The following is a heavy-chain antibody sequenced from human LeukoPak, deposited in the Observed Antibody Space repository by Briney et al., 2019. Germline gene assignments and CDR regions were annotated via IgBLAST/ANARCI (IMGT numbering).Heavy chain of an antibody. CDR2: ISAYNGNT. CDR1: GYTFTSYV. V-gene: IGHV1-18*01. J-gene: IGHJ3*02. CDR3: ARDRYSNRYCSSTSCYQDDAFDI. Sequence: GASVKVSCKASGYTFTSYVISWVGQAPGQGVEWMGLISAYNGNTNYAQKLQGRVTMITDTPTSTAYMELRSLRSDDTAVYSCARDRYSNRYCSSTSCYQDDAFDIWGQGTMVTVSS. D-gene: IGHD2-2*01.